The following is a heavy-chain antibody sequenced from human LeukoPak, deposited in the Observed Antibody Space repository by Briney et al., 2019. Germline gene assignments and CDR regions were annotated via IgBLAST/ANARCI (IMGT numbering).Heavy chain of an antibody. CDR3: AGSSYYYDSSGYYRRRAFDI. Sequence: ASVKVSCKASGYTFTGYYMHWVRQAPGQGLEWMGWINPNSGGTNYAQKFQGRVTMTRDTSISTAYMELSRLRSDDTAVYYCAGSSYYYDSSGYYRRRAFDIWGQGTMVTVSS. CDR2: INPNSGGT. J-gene: IGHJ3*02. V-gene: IGHV1-2*02. D-gene: IGHD3-22*01. CDR1: GYTFTGYY.